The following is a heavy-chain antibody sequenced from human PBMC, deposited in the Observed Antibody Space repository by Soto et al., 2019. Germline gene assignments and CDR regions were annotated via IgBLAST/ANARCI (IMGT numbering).Heavy chain of an antibody. J-gene: IGHJ4*02. CDR3: ARGRYGDY. D-gene: IGHD1-1*01. CDR2: ISAHNGNT. Sequence: QVHLVQSGAEVKKPGASVKVSCKGSGYAFTTYGITWVRQAPGQGLEWMGWISAHNGNTNYAQKFQGRVPVTRDTPTSTAYMELRSLRSDDTAVYYCARGRYGDYWGQGALVTVSS. CDR1: GYAFTTYG. V-gene: IGHV1-18*01.